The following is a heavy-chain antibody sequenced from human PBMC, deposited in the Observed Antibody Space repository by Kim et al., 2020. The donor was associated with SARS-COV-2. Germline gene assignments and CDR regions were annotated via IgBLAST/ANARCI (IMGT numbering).Heavy chain of an antibody. CDR3: ARGTSSGWLGY. CDR2: I. D-gene: IGHD6-19*01. J-gene: IGHJ5*01. V-gene: IGHV3-48*02. Sequence: IYYADSVKGRFTICRDNAKNSLYLQRNSLGDEDTAVYYCARGTSSGWLGYWGQGTLVTVSS.